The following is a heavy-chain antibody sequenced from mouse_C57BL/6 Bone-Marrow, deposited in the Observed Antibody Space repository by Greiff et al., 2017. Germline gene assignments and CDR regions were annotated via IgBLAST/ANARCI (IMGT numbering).Heavy chain of an antibody. CDR1: GFNIKDDY. CDR2: IDPENGDT. V-gene: IGHV14-4*01. CDR3: TTLPYYGYDDGFDY. Sequence: VQLKQSGAELVRPGASVKLSCTASGFNIKDDYMHWVKQRPEQGLEWIGWIDPENGDTEYASKFQGKATIPADTSSNTAYLQLSSLTSEDTAVYYCTTLPYYGYDDGFDYWGQGTTLTVSS. D-gene: IGHD2-9*01. J-gene: IGHJ2*01.